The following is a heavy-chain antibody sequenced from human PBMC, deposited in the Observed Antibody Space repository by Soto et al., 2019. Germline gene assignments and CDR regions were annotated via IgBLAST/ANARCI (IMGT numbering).Heavy chain of an antibody. D-gene: IGHD2-15*01. J-gene: IGHJ4*02. V-gene: IGHV3-23*01. CDR2: ISGSGRL. CDR3: AKDAADYRSSWWYFDN. CDR1: GLTFGGYA. Sequence: GGSLRLSCRASGLTFGGYALSWVRQAPGKGLEWVTGISGSGRLYYADSVKGRFSISRDNSEKNVYLEMDSLRVEDTAIYYCAKDAADYRSSWWYFDNWGQGVRVTVSS.